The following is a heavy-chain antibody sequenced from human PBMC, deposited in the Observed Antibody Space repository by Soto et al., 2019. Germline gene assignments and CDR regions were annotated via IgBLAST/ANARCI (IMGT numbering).Heavy chain of an antibody. D-gene: IGHD2-15*01. CDR1: GLNFAKCS. Sequence: PGGSRRLSWAASGLNFAKCSMNWVRQPPGKGPEWLASISPSSTYIRYADSVKGRFTISRDNARNSLSLKMMNLRADDTAIYYCATDTGDIEVVPATTWGQGTLVTVSS. CDR3: ATDTGDIEVVPATT. V-gene: IGHV3-21*04. J-gene: IGHJ4*02. CDR2: ISPSSTYI.